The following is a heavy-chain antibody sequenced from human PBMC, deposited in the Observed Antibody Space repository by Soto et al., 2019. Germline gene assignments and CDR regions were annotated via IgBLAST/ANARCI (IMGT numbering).Heavy chain of an antibody. CDR3: ARVSEGGEDAFDI. CDR2: INAGNGNT. J-gene: IGHJ3*02. CDR1: GYTFTSYA. D-gene: IGHD3-10*01. V-gene: IGHV1-3*01. Sequence: GASVKVSCKASGYTFTSYAMHWVRQAPGQRLEWMGWINAGNGNTKYSQKFQGSVTITRDTSASTAYMELSSLRSEDTAVYYCARVSEGGEDAFDIWGQGTMVTVSS.